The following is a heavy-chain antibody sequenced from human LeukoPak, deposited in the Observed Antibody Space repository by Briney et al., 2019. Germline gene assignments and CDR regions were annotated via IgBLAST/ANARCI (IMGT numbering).Heavy chain of an antibody. D-gene: IGHD3-22*01. J-gene: IGHJ4*02. CDR3: ATLNEYYDSSGYYPGMFDY. CDR2: ISAYNGNT. CDR1: GYTFTNYG. Sequence: ASVKVSCKASGYTFTNYGISWVRQAPGQGLEWMGWISAYNGNTNYAQKLQERVTMTTDTSTSTAYMELRSLRSDDTAIYYCATLNEYYDSSGYYPGMFDYWGQGTLVTVSS. V-gene: IGHV1-18*01.